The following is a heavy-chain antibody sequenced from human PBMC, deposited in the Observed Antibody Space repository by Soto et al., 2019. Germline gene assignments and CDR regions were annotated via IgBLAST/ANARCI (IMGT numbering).Heavy chain of an antibody. Sequence: SVKVSCKASGGTFSSYAISWVRQAPGQGLEWMGGIIPIFGTANYAQKFQGRVTITADESTSTAYMELSSLRSEDTAVYYCARRWSGGGDYDFWSGYYRGPVWFDPWGQGTLVTVSS. CDR1: GGTFSSYA. J-gene: IGHJ5*02. CDR3: ARRWSGGGDYDFWSGYYRGPVWFDP. V-gene: IGHV1-69*13. D-gene: IGHD3-3*01. CDR2: IIPIFGTA.